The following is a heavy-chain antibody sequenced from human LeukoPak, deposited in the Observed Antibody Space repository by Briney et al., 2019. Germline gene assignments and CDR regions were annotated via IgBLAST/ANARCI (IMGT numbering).Heavy chain of an antibody. Sequence: GGSLRLSCAASGFTFTSYAMSWVRQAPGKGLEWVSAISGSGGSTYYADSVKGRFTISRDNSKNTLYLQMNSLRAEDTAVYYCAKERLDYYDSSGIFDYWGQGTLVTVSS. D-gene: IGHD3-22*01. V-gene: IGHV3-23*01. CDR3: AKERLDYYDSSGIFDY. CDR2: ISGSGGST. J-gene: IGHJ4*02. CDR1: GFTFTSYA.